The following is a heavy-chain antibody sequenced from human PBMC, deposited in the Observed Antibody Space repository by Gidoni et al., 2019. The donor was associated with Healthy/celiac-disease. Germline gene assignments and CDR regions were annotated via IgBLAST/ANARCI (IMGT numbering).Heavy chain of an antibody. CDR2: ISGSGGST. J-gene: IGHJ4*02. Sequence: EVQLLESGGGLVQPGGSLRLSCAASGFTFSSHAMSWVRQAPGKGLEWVSAISGSGGSTYYADSVKGRFTISRDNSKDTLYLQMNSLRAEDTAVYYCAKARSSSSWYYFDYWGQGTLVTVSS. D-gene: IGHD6-13*01. CDR1: GFTFSSHA. CDR3: AKARSSSSWYYFDY. V-gene: IGHV3-23*01.